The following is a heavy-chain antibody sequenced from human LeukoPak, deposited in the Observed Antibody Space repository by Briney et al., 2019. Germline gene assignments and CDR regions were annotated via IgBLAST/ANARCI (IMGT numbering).Heavy chain of an antibody. D-gene: IGHD6-19*01. CDR3: ARDSLPMAVTGPFDH. J-gene: IGHJ4*02. V-gene: IGHV3-33*01. CDR1: GFNFSSYG. Sequence: GGSLRLSCAASGFNFSSYGMHWVRQAPGKGLEWVTSIWFDGSNIHYADSVKGRVIISRDNSESALYLQMNSLRAEDTAIYYCARDSLPMAVTGPFDHWGQGALVTVSS. CDR2: IWFDGSNI.